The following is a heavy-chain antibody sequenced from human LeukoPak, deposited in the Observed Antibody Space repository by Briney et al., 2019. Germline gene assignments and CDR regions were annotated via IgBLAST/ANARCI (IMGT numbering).Heavy chain of an antibody. CDR1: GISFRSYG. V-gene: IGHV3-33*01. D-gene: IGHD3-9*01. J-gene: IGHJ4*02. CDR3: ATDISTHYFGS. CDR2: IWYDASNK. Sequence: GRSLRLSCAASGISFRSYGMHWVRQAPGKGLEWVTFIWYDASNKYYAESVKGRFTISRDNSRNTVFLQMNSMRAEDTAIYYCATDISTHYFGSWGQGTLVTVSS.